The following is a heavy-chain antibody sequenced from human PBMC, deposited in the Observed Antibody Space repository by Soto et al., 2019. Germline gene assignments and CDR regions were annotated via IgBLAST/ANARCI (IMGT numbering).Heavy chain of an antibody. J-gene: IGHJ4*02. CDR3: ARVVKGHIVDTINFDY. CDR1: GYTFTSYG. V-gene: IGHV1-18*04. Sequence: QVQLVQSGAEVKKPGASVKVSCKASGYTFTSYGISWVRQAPGQGLEWMGWISAYNGNTNYAQKLQGRVTMTTDTSPSTADMELRSLRSGDTAVYYCARVVKGHIVDTINFDYWGQGTLVTVSS. D-gene: IGHD5-12*01. CDR2: ISAYNGNT.